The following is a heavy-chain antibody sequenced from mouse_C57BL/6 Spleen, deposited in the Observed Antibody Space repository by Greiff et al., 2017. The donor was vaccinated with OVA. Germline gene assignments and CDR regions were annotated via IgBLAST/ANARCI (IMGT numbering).Heavy chain of an antibody. CDR3: AREGDYDGYYFDY. CDR2: INPSNGGT. J-gene: IGHJ2*01. Sequence: VQLQQSGTELVKPGDSVKLSCKASGYTFTSYWMHWVKQRPGQGLEWIGNINPSNGGTNYNEKFKSKATLTVDKSSSTAYMQLSSLTSEDSAVYYCAREGDYDGYYFDYWGQGTTLTVSS. CDR1: GYTFTSYW. D-gene: IGHD2-4*01. V-gene: IGHV1-53*01.